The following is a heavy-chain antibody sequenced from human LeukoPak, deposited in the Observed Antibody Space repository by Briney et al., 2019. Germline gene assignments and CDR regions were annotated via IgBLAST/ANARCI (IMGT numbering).Heavy chain of an antibody. CDR1: GFTFSSSG. Sequence: GRSLRLSCAASGFTFSSSGMHWVRQAPGKGLEWVAVISYDGSNKYYADSVKGRFTFSRDNSKNTLYLQMNSLRAEDTAVYYCAKEYCSNSVCHSLDYWGQGTLVTVSS. J-gene: IGHJ4*02. CDR2: ISYDGSNK. V-gene: IGHV3-30*18. D-gene: IGHD2-8*01. CDR3: AKEYCSNSVCHSLDY.